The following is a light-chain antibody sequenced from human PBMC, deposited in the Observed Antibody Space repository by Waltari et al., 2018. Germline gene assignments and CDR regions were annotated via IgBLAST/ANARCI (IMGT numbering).Light chain of an antibody. CDR1: QSVGSKY. V-gene: IGKV3-20*01. J-gene: IGKJ3*01. CDR2: GAS. Sequence: EIVLTQFPGPLSLSPGERATLSSRATQSVGSKYLAWYQQKPGQAPRLLIYGASSRATGIPDRFSGSGSGTDFTLTINRLEPEDFAVYYCQHSTGSPLFTFGPGTKVDIK. CDR3: QHSTGSPLFT.